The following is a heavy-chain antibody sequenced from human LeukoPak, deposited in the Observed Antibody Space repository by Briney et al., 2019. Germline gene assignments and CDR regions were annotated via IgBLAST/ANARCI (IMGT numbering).Heavy chain of an antibody. CDR3: AKGRVAVGGETFDY. CDR1: GFTFSSYA. Sequence: PGGSLRLSCAASGFTFSSYAMSWVRQAPGKGLEWVSAISGSADSTYYADSVKGRFTISRDNSKNTLSLQMNSLRAEDTAVYYCAKGRVAVGGETFDYWGQGTLVTVSS. V-gene: IGHV3-23*01. J-gene: IGHJ4*02. D-gene: IGHD6-19*01. CDR2: ISGSADST.